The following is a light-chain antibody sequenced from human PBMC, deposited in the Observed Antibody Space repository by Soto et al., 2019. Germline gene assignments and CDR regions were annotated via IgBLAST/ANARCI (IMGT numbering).Light chain of an antibody. CDR2: GAS. CDR3: QQYGSSPRT. Sequence: EIVMTQSPGTLSLSPCARATLSCRASQRVSSNLAWYQQKPGQPPRLLIYGASSRATAIPDRFSGSGSGTDFTLTISSLQPEDFATYYCQQYGSSPRTFGQGTKVDIK. V-gene: IGKV3-20*01. J-gene: IGKJ1*01. CDR1: QRVSSN.